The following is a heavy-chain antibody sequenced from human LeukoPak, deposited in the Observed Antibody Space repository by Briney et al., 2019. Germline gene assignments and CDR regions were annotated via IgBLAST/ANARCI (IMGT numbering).Heavy chain of an antibody. V-gene: IGHV4-34*01. CDR1: GGSFSGYY. CDR3: ARGRDEYQLLSTYSGWYFDL. D-gene: IGHD2-2*01. J-gene: IGHJ2*01. Sequence: SESLSLTCAVYGGSFSGYYWSWVRQPPGKGLEWIGEITLSGTTNYNPSHKSRVTISVDTSKTQFSLKLSSVPAADTAVYYCARGRDEYQLLSTYSGWYFDLWGRGTLVTVSS. CDR2: ITLSGTT.